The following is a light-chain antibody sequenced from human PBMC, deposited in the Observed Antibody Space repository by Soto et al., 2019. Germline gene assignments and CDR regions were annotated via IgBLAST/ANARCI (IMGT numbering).Light chain of an antibody. Sequence: EIVLTQSPATLSLSPGERATLSCRASQSVSSTYLAWYQQKPGQPPRLLIYGVSSRATGLPDRFSASGSGADFTLSISRLEHEDVALYYCQQYGRSPWTFGQGTKVEIK. CDR3: QQYGRSPWT. CDR2: GVS. J-gene: IGKJ1*01. CDR1: QSVSSTY. V-gene: IGKV3-20*01.